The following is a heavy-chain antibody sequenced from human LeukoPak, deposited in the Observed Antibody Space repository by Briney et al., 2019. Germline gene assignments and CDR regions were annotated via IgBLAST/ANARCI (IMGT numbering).Heavy chain of an antibody. CDR2: IRSIAYGRTT. CDR3: TRERGCELLPRYLDY. V-gene: IGHV3-49*03. CDR1: GFSIGNDA. J-gene: IGHJ4*02. D-gene: IGHD1-26*01. Sequence: GGSLRLSCTASGFSIGNDAMGWFWEGPGSGMGRGGLIRSIAYGRTTEYAASVKGRFTISRGDPKSIAYLQMNSLKTEDTAVYCCTRERGCELLPRYLDYWGQGTLVTVSS.